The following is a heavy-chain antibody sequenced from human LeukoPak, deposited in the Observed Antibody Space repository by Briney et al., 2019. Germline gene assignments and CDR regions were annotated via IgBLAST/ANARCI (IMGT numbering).Heavy chain of an antibody. V-gene: IGHV1-69*04. D-gene: IGHD3-16*01. CDR3: ASIRGILPHTINDDFDI. CDR2: IIPILGIA. J-gene: IGHJ3*02. Sequence: SVKVSCKASGGTFSSYAISWVRQAPGQGLEWMGRIIPILGIANYEQKFQGRVTITADRSTSTAYMELSSLRSEDTAVYYCASIRGILPHTINDDFDIWGQGTMVTVCS. CDR1: GGTFSSYA.